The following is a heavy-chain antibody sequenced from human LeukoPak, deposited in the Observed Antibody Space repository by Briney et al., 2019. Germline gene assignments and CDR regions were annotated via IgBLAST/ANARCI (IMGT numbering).Heavy chain of an antibody. CDR1: GYTFTSYG. V-gene: IGHV1-18*01. CDR3: AAANLAARPYYFDY. D-gene: IGHD6-6*01. CDR2: ISAYNGNT. Sequence: ASVKVSCKASGYTFTSYGISWVRQAPGQGFEWMGWISAYNGNTNYAQKLQGRVTMTTDTSTSTAYMELRSLRSDDTAVYYCAAANLAARPYYFDYWGQGTLVTVSS. J-gene: IGHJ4*02.